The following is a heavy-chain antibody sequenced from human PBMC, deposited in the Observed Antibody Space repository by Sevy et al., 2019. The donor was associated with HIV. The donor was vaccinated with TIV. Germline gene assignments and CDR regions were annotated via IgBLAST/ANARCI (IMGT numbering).Heavy chain of an antibody. D-gene: IGHD3-10*01. CDR1: GFTFSSYW. J-gene: IGHJ6*03. CDR2: IKQDGSEK. CDR3: ASTCGDLLWFGPCYYYMDV. Sequence: GGSLRLSCAASGFTFSSYWMSWVRQAPGKGLEWVANIKQDGSEKYYVDSVKGRITISRNNAKNSQYLQKNSLRAEDTAVYYCASTCGDLLWFGPCYYYMDVWGKGTTVTVSS. V-gene: IGHV3-7*03.